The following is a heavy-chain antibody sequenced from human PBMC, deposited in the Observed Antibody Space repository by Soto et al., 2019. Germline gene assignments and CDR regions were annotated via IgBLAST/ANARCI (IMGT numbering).Heavy chain of an antibody. CDR3: ARYRREAVAGYTLDN. CDR2: VYNSGST. Sequence: SETLSLTCTVSGGSISSNYWTWIRQPPGKGLEWIGYVYNSGSTNYNPSLKSRVTISEDTSKSQFSLKVNSRTAADTAVYYCARYRREAVAGYTLDNWGQGILVTVS. V-gene: IGHV4-59*01. CDR1: GGSISSNY. J-gene: IGHJ4*02. D-gene: IGHD6-13*01.